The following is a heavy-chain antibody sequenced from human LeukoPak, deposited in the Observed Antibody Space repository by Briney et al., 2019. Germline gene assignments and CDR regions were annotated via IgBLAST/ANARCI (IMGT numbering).Heavy chain of an antibody. J-gene: IGHJ5*02. D-gene: IGHD7-27*01. V-gene: IGHV3-73*01. CDR1: GFTFSGSA. CDR3: AKDERVNWGSVSRFDP. Sequence: GGSLRLSCAASGFTFSGSAMHWVRQASGKGLEWVGRIRSKANSYATAYAASVKGRFTISRDDSKNTAYLQMNSLRAEDTAVYYCAKDERVNWGSVSRFDPWGQGTLVTVSS. CDR2: IRSKANSYAT.